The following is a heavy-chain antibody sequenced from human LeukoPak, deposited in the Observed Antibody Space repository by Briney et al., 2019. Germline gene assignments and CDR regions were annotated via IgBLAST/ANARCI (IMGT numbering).Heavy chain of an antibody. Sequence: SETLSLTCTVSGGSISSYCWSWIRQPPGKGLEWIGYIYYSGSTNYNPSLKSRVTISVDTTKNQFSLKLSSVTAADTAVYYCARVHPSGYYPNWFDPWGQGTLVTVSS. CDR2: IYYSGST. CDR1: GGSISSYC. CDR3: ARVHPSGYYPNWFDP. V-gene: IGHV4-59*12. D-gene: IGHD3-22*01. J-gene: IGHJ5*02.